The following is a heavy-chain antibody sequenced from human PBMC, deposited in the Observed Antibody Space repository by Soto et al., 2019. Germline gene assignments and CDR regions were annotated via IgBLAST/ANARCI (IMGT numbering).Heavy chain of an antibody. D-gene: IGHD3-22*01. Sequence: QVQLVQSGAEVKKPGSSVKVSCNASGGTFSSYAISWVRQAPGQGLEWMGGIIPIFGTANYAQKFQGRVTITADESTSTAYMELSSLRSEDTAVYYCARPNGHSSGGYFDYWGQGTLVTVSS. CDR1: GGTFSSYA. CDR2: IIPIFGTA. V-gene: IGHV1-69*01. CDR3: ARPNGHSSGGYFDY. J-gene: IGHJ4*02.